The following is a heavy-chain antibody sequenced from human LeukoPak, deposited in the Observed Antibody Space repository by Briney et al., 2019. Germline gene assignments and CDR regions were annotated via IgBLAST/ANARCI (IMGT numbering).Heavy chain of an antibody. J-gene: IGHJ6*03. CDR1: GYTFTGYY. CDR2: INHNSGGT. CDR3: ARSSDCSSTSCYRAYYYYMDV. V-gene: IGHV1-2*02. Sequence: GASVRVSCKASGYTFTGYYMHWVRQAPGQGLEWMGWINHNSGGTNYAQKFQGRVTMTRDTSISTAYMELSRLRSDDTAVYYCARSSDCSSTSCYRAYYYYMDVWGKGTTVTVSS. D-gene: IGHD2-2*02.